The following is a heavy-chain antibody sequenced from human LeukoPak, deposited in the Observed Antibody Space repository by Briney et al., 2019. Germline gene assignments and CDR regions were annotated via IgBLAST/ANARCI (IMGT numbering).Heavy chain of an antibody. J-gene: IGHJ6*02. D-gene: IGHD6-6*01. V-gene: IGHV3-49*04. CDR2: IRSKAYGGTT. Sequence: GGSLRLSCTASGFIFGDYAMSWVRQAPGKGLEWVGCIRSKAYGGTTEYAASVKGRFTISRDDSKSIAYLQMNSLKTEDTAVYYCTASARPKTYYYYGMDVWGQGTTVTVSS. CDR3: TASARPKTYYYYGMDV. CDR1: GFIFGDYA.